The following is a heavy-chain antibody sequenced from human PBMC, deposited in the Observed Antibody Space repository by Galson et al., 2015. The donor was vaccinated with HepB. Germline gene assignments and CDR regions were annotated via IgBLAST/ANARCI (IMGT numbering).Heavy chain of an antibody. V-gene: IGHV3-23*01. Sequence: SLRLSCAASGFTFSSYAMSWVRQAPGKGLEWVSAISGSGGSTYYADSVKGRFTISRDNSKNTLYLQMNSLRAEDTAVYYCAKGGGSGWHFDYWGQGTLVTVSS. CDR1: GFTFSSYA. J-gene: IGHJ4*02. CDR3: AKGGGSGWHFDY. CDR2: ISGSGGST. D-gene: IGHD6-19*01.